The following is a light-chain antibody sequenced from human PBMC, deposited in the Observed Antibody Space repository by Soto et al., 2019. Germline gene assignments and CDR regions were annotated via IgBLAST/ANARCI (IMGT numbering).Light chain of an antibody. Sequence: EIVLTQSPGTLSLSPGERATLSCRASQSVSSSYLAWYQQKPGQAPRLLIYVGSSRATGIPDRFSGSGSGTDFTLTIIRLDPEDFAVYYCQQYGTSPPWTFGQGTKVEI. V-gene: IGKV3-20*01. CDR3: QQYGTSPPWT. CDR1: QSVSSSY. J-gene: IGKJ1*01. CDR2: VGS.